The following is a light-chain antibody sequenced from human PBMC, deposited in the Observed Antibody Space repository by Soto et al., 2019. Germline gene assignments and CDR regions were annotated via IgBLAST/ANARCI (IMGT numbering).Light chain of an antibody. J-gene: IGKJ3*01. CDR2: GAS. CDR3: QQYNKWPLFT. Sequence: EIVMTQSPATLSVSPGERATLSCRASQSVSSNLAWYQQRRGQAPRLLIYGASTSATGIPARFSGSGSGTEFTLTISSLQSEDFAVYYCQQYNKWPLFTFGPGTRVDMK. CDR1: QSVSSN. V-gene: IGKV3-15*01.